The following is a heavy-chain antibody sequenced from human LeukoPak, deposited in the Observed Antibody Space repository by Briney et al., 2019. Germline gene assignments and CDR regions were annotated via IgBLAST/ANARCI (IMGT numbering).Heavy chain of an antibody. CDR3: ASNTRGLWFGELDY. CDR2: ISSSGSTI. J-gene: IGHJ4*02. V-gene: IGHV3-11*04. D-gene: IGHD3-10*01. CDR1: GFTLEHYD. Sequence: GGSLRLSCEASGFTLEHYDMSWIRQAPGKGLEWVSYISSSGSTIYYADSVRGRFTISRDNAKNSLYLQMNSLRAEDTAVYYCASNTRGLWFGELDYWGQGTLVTVSS.